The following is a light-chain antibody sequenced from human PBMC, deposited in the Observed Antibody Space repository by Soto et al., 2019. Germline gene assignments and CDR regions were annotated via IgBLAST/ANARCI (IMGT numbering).Light chain of an antibody. CDR3: VQGTHWPWT. Sequence: DVVMTQSPLTLSVTLGQPASISSRSSQVLVYSDGNTFLNWFHQRPGQSPRRLIYQVSNRDSGVPDRFSGSGSGTDYTLTISGVAAEDVGIYHCVQGTHWPWTFGQGTKVEIK. J-gene: IGKJ1*01. CDR2: QVS. V-gene: IGKV2-30*01. CDR1: QVLVYSDGNTF.